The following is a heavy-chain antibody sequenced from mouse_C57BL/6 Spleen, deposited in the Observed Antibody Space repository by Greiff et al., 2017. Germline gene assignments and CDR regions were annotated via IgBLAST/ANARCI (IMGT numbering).Heavy chain of an antibody. D-gene: IGHD3-3*01. CDR3: AKNLPGTGYAMDY. Sequence: VKLMESGPGLVQPSQSLSITCTVSGFSLTSYGVHWVRQSPGKGLEWLGVIWRGRSTDYNAAFMSRLSITKDNSKSQVFFKMNSLQADDTAIYYCAKNLPGTGYAMDYWGQGTSVTVSS. CDR1: GFSLTSYG. V-gene: IGHV2-5*01. J-gene: IGHJ4*01. CDR2: IWRGRST.